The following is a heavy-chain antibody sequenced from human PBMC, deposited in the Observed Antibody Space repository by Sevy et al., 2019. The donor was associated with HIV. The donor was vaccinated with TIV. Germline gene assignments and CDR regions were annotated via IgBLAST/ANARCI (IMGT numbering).Heavy chain of an antibody. Sequence: SETLSLTCTVSGGSISGYYWTWIRQSPGKGLEWIGYIHYSGSTNYNPSLEGRVTISGDTSNNQFSLRLTSVTAAETAAYYCARKYSYGSNFDYWGQGTLVTVSS. V-gene: IGHV4-59*01. D-gene: IGHD5-18*01. J-gene: IGHJ4*02. CDR1: GGSISGYY. CDR2: IHYSGST. CDR3: ARKYSYGSNFDY.